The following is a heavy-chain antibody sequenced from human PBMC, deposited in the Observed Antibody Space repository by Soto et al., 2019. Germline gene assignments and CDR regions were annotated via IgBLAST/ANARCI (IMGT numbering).Heavy chain of an antibody. CDR3: TTDHDYGDYLPDY. J-gene: IGHJ4*02. CDR2: IKSKTDGGTT. Sequence: GGSLRLSCAASGFTFSNAWMSWVRQAPGKGLEWVGRIKSKTDGGTTDYAAPVKGRFTISRDDSKNTLYLQMNSLKTEDTAVYYCTTDHDYGDYLPDYWGQGTLVTVSS. CDR1: GFTFSNAW. V-gene: IGHV3-15*01. D-gene: IGHD4-17*01.